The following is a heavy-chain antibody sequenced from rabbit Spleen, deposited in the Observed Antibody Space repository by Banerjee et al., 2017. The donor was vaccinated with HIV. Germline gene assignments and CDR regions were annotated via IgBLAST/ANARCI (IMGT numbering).Heavy chain of an antibody. CDR2: IAGGSSAFT. CDR1: GFSFSSSDY. D-gene: IGHD8-1*01. V-gene: IGHV1S45*01. Sequence: QEQLEESGGDLVKPGASLTLTCTASGFSFSSSDYMCWVRQAPGKGLEWISCIAGGSSAFTYSATWAKGRFTCSKTSSTTVTLQMTSLTVADTATYFCARDTGSSFSSYGMDLWGQGTLVTVS. J-gene: IGHJ6*01. CDR3: ARDTGSSFSSYGMDL.